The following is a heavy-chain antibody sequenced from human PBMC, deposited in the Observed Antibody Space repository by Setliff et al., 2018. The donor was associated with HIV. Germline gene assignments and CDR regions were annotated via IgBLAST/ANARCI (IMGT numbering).Heavy chain of an antibody. Sequence: ASVKVSCKTSGYTFTDHYIHWVRQAPGQGLEWMGWINCKSGDTKYAQKFQGRVTMARDTSINTIYMELTRLRSDDTAVYYCASDVVVPAATPDDAFDIWGQGTMVTVSS. CDR2: INCKSGDT. D-gene: IGHD2-15*01. V-gene: IGHV1-2*02. CDR3: ASDVVVPAATPDDAFDI. J-gene: IGHJ3*02. CDR1: GYTFTDHY.